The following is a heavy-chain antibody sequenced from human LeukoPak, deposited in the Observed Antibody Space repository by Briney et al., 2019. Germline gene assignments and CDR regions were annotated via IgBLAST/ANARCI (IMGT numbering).Heavy chain of an antibody. CDR1: GFTFSSYG. V-gene: IGHV3-33*01. CDR3: ARAGYGTGWYPGALDY. Sequence: PGWPLRLSCAASGFTFSSYGMHWVRQAPGKGLQWAAVIWFDGSNKYYADSVKGRFTISRDNSKNTLYLQMNSLRVEDTAVYYCARAGYGTGWYPGALDYWGQGTLVTVSS. D-gene: IGHD6-19*01. J-gene: IGHJ4*02. CDR2: IWFDGSNK.